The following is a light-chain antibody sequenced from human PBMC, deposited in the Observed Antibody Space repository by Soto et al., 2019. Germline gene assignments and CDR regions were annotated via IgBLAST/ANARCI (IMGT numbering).Light chain of an antibody. CDR1: QSISSY. J-gene: IGKJ2*01. Sequence: EIVLTQSPATLSLSPGEGATLSCRASQSISSYLAWYQQKPGQTPRLLIYDASNRATGVPARFSGSGSGTYFTLTISSLEPEDFAVYYCHQRSNWPRTFGQGTKLEIK. CDR2: DAS. V-gene: IGKV3-11*01. CDR3: HQRSNWPRT.